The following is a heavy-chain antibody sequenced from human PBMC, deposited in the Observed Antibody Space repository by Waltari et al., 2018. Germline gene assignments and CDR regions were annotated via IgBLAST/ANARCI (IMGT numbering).Heavy chain of an antibody. V-gene: IGHV4-34*01. CDR1: GGSFSGYY. J-gene: IGHJ5*02. CDR3: ARVPSPARKLRWFDP. Sequence: QVQLQQWGAGLLKPSETLSLTCAVYGGSFSGYYWSWIRQPPGKGLEWIGEINHSGSTNYNPSLKSRVTISVDTSKNQFSLKLSSVTAADTAVYYCARVPSPARKLRWFDPWGQGTLVTVSS. CDR2: INHSGST. D-gene: IGHD2-15*01.